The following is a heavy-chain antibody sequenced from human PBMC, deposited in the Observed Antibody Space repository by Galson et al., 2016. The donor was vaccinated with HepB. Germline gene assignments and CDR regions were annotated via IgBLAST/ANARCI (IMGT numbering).Heavy chain of an antibody. CDR2: ISGSGDTT. V-gene: IGHV3-23*01. J-gene: IGHJ4*02. D-gene: IGHD3-10*01. CDR3: ARYNVGNQVVLGFGY. Sequence: SLRLSCAASGFTFSSFAMTWVRQAPGRGLEWVSVISGSGDTTYYADSVKGRFTISRDNSRNNLYLQMNRLIAEDTAMFYCARYNVGNQVVLGFGYWGQGSLVTVSS. CDR1: GFTFSSFA.